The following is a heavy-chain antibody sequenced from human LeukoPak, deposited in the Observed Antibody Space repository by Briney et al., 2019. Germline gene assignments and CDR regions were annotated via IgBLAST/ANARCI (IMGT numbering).Heavy chain of an antibody. D-gene: IGHD3-10*01. CDR2: IIPIFGTA. CDR1: GGTFSSYA. Sequence: SVKVSCKASGGTFSSYAISWVRQAPGQGLEWMGGIIPIFGTANYAQKFQGRVTITTDESTSTAYVELSSLRFEDTAVYYCARVEYGSGTQRWYFDYWGQGTLVTVSS. J-gene: IGHJ4*02. V-gene: IGHV1-69*05. CDR3: ARVEYGSGTQRWYFDY.